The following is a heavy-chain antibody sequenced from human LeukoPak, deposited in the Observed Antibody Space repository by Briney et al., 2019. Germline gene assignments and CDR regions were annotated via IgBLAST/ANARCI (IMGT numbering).Heavy chain of an antibody. V-gene: IGHV4-30-4*08. Sequence: KPSQTLSLTCTVSCGSISSGEYYWCWIRQPPGKGLEWIGYIYYSGSTNYNSSLKSRVTISVDTSKNQFSLKLTSVTAADTAVYFSAREGGRKLELQNLYYSYFYMDVWGKGTTVTVSS. J-gene: IGHJ6*03. D-gene: IGHD1-7*01. CDR3: AREGGRKLELQNLYYSYFYMDV. CDR2: IYYSGST. CDR1: CGSISSGEYY.